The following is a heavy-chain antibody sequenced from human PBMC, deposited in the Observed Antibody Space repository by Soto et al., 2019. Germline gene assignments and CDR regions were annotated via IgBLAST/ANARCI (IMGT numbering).Heavy chain of an antibody. CDR1: GGTFSSYA. Sequence: SVKVSCKASGGTFSSYAISWVRQAPGQGLEWMGGIIPIFGTANYAQKFQGRVTITADESTSTAYMELSSLRSEDTAVYYCARTLVVRELDYYYYGMDVWGQGTTVTVSS. D-gene: IGHD3-22*01. J-gene: IGHJ6*02. CDR3: ARTLVVRELDYYYYGMDV. V-gene: IGHV1-69*13. CDR2: IIPIFGTA.